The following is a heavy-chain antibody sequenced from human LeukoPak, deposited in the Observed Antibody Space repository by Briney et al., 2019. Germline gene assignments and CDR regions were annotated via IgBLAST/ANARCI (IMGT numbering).Heavy chain of an antibody. D-gene: IGHD5-18*01. V-gene: IGHV4-39*01. CDR3: ARRPPKRGYSYGYGNY. J-gene: IGHJ4*02. CDR2: IYYSGST. Sequence: SETLSLTCTVSGGSISSSSYYWGWIRQPPGKGLEWIGSIYYSGSTYYNPSLKSRVTISVDTSKNQFSLKLSSVTAADTAVYYCARRPPKRGYSYGYGNYWGQGTLVTVSS. CDR1: GGSISSSSYY.